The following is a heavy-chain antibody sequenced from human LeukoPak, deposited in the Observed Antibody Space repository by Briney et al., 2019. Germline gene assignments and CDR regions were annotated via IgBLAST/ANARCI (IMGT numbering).Heavy chain of an antibody. J-gene: IGHJ4*02. CDR3: ASRRKGGSHAY. CDR1: GGSISSSSYY. V-gene: IGHV4-39*01. Sequence: SETLSLTCTVSGGSISSSSYYWGWIRQPPGKGLEWIGNIYYSGSIYYNPSLKSRVTISVDTSKNQFSLKLSSVTAADTAVYYCASRRKGGSHAYWGQGTLVTVSS. CDR2: IYYSGSI. D-gene: IGHD1-26*01.